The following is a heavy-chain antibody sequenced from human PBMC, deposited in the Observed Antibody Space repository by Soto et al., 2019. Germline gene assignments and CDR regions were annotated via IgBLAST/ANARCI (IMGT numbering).Heavy chain of an antibody. CDR3: ARDAFDI. CDR2: TYNSGST. J-gene: IGHJ3*02. Sequence: SETLSLTCTLSGDSILTSYWSWILQPARKGLEWIGYTYNSGSTNYNPSIKSRVNISVDTSKNQFSLHLSSVTAADTAVYYCARDAFDIWGQGTMVT. V-gene: IGHV4-59*01. CDR1: GDSILTSY.